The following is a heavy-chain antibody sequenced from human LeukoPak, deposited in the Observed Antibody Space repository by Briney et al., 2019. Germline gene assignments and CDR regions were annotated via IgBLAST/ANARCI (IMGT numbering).Heavy chain of an antibody. CDR2: ISYDGSNK. J-gene: IGHJ4*02. Sequence: GGSLRLSCAASGFTFSSYDMHWVRQAPGKGLEWVALISYDGSNKYYGDSVEGRFTISRDNSKNTLYLQMNSLRAEDTAVYFCTKQSGSYRLYYFDSWGQGTLVTVSS. CDR3: TKQSGSYRLYYFDS. V-gene: IGHV3-30*18. CDR1: GFTFSSYD. D-gene: IGHD1-26*01.